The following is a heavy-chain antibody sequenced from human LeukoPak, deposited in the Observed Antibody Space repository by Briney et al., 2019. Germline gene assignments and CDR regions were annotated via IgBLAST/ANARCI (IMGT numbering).Heavy chain of an antibody. CDR3: ARKRGMFEVGQDWFDP. CDR1: GGSISSYY. J-gene: IGHJ5*02. Sequence: PSETLSLTCTVSGGSISSYYWSWIRQPPGKGLEWIGYIYTSGSTNYNPSLKSRVTISVDTSKNQFSLKLSSVTAADTAVYYCARKRGMFEVGQDWFDPWGQGTLVTVSS. V-gene: IGHV4-4*09. CDR2: IYTSGST. D-gene: IGHD3-3*01.